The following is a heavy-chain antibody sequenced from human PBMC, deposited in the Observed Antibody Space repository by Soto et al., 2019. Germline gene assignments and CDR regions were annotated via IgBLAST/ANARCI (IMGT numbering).Heavy chain of an antibody. V-gene: IGHV4-28*03. CDR1: GYSISSSNW. CDR3: ARDFISSARFKHGGGAFDI. D-gene: IGHD2-2*01. Sequence: SETLSLTCAVSGYSISSSNWWGWIRQPPGKGLEWIGYIYYSGTTYYNPSLKSRVTMSVDTSKNQFSLKLTSVTAEDTAVYYCARDFISSARFKHGGGAFDIWGQGKMVTVSS. J-gene: IGHJ3*02. CDR2: IYYSGTT.